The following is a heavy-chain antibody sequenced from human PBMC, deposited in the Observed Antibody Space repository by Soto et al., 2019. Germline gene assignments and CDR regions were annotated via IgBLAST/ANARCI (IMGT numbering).Heavy chain of an antibody. CDR2: VNPIVSMS. Sequence: QVQLAQSGAEVKRPGSSVKVSCKASGDTFNFYSINWVRQAPGLGLEWMGRVNPIVSMSNYAQKFQGRVTXTXDQXTSTAYMELSSLRSEDTAIYYCASSYGSGYRAFDYWGQGALVTVSS. J-gene: IGHJ4*02. D-gene: IGHD3-10*01. CDR1: GDTFNFYS. V-gene: IGHV1-69*02. CDR3: ASSYGSGYRAFDY.